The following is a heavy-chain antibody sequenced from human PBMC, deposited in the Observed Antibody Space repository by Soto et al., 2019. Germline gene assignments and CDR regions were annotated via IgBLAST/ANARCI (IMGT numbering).Heavy chain of an antibody. V-gene: IGHV4-31*03. D-gene: IGHD3-22*01. Sequence: SETLSLTCTVSGGSISSGGYYWSWIRQHPGKGLEWIGYIYYSGSTYYNPSLKSRVTISVDTSKNQFSLKLSSVTAADTAVYYCARRLYYDSSGPYYFDYWGQGTLVTVSS. CDR1: GGSISSGGYY. J-gene: IGHJ4*02. CDR3: ARRLYYDSSGPYYFDY. CDR2: IYYSGST.